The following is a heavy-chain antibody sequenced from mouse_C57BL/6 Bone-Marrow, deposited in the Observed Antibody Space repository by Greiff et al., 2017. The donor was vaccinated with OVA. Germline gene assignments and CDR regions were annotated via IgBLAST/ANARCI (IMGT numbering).Heavy chain of an antibody. CDR1: GYSFTGYY. Sequence: EVKLEESGPELVKPGASVKISCKASGYSFTGYYMNWVKQSPEQSLEWIGEINPSTGGTTYNQKFKAKATLTVDKSSSTAYMQLKSLTSEDSAVYYCARSPLYAIDYWGQGTSVTVSS. J-gene: IGHJ4*01. V-gene: IGHV1-42*01. CDR3: ARSPLYAIDY. CDR2: INPSTGGT.